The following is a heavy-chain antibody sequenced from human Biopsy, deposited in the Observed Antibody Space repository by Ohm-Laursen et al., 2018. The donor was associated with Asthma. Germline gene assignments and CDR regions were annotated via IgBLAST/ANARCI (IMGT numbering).Heavy chain of an antibody. J-gene: IGHJ4*02. CDR2: ISNDGTNR. Sequence: SLRLSCSASGFSFSAFAMHWVRQSPGKGLEWVAVISNDGTNRYYGDSVKGRFTISRDNSRGTLYLQMNSLRPEDTAVYYCVRDADAEEAYGDYVGFFDSWGQGTLVTVSS. CDR3: VRDADAEEAYGDYVGFFDS. D-gene: IGHD4-17*01. CDR1: GFSFSAFA. V-gene: IGHV3-30-3*01.